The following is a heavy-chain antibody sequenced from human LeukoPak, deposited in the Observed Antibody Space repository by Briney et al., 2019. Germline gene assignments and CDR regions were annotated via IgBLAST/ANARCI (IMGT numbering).Heavy chain of an antibody. D-gene: IGHD3-10*02. Sequence: GGSLRLSCAASGFTVSSNYMSWVRQAPGKGLEWVSVIYSDGSTYYEDSVKGRFTISRDNSKNTLSLQMNSLRAEDTAVYYCAELGITMIGGVWGKGTTVTISS. CDR1: GFTVSSNY. CDR3: AELGITMIGGV. CDR2: IYSDGST. J-gene: IGHJ6*04. V-gene: IGHV3-53*01.